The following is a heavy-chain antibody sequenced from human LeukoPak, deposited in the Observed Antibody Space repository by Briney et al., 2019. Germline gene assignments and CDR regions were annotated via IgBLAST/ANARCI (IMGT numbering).Heavy chain of an antibody. CDR3: ARVLRKSPYGDGGYFYFYMDV. CDR2: IIGYIIKT. CDR1: GYSFTNYG. J-gene: IGHJ6*03. V-gene: IGHV1-18*01. Sequence: ASVKVSCKTSGYSFTNYGITWVRHAPGQGLEWMSLIIGYIIKTLYAQKFQGRVTMTTDTSTNTLYMQLRSLRSDDTAVYYGARVLRKSPYGDGGYFYFYMDVWGKGTTVTVSS. D-gene: IGHD4-17*01.